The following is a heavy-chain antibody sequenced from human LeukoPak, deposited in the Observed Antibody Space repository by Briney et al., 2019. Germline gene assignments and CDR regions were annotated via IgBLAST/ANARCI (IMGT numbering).Heavy chain of an antibody. D-gene: IGHD3-10*01. CDR3: ARDPHYGSGSYYGGLGMDV. CDR2: INAGNGNT. CDR1: GYTFTSYA. J-gene: IGHJ6*02. V-gene: IGHV1-3*01. Sequence: ASVKVSCMASGYTFTSYAMHWVRQAPGQRLKWMGWINAGNGNTKYSQKFQGRVTITRDTSASTAYMELSSLRSEDTAVYYCARDPHYGSGSYYGGLGMDVWGQGTTVTVSS.